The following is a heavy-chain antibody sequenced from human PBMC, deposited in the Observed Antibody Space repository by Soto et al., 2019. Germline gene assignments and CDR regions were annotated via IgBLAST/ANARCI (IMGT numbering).Heavy chain of an antibody. V-gene: IGHV4-39*01. Sequence: SETLSLTCTVSCGSISSSIYYWGWIRQPPGKGLDWIGSIYYSGSTYYNPSLKSRVTISVDTSKNQLSLKLSSVTAADTAVYYCGGTETPDKIVFDYWGRGTLVNVSS. CDR2: IYYSGST. J-gene: IGHJ4*02. D-gene: IGHD2-15*01. CDR1: CGSISSSIYY. CDR3: GGTETPDKIVFDY.